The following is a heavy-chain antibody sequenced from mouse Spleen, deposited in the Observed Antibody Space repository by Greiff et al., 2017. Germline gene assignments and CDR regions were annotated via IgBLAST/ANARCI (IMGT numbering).Heavy chain of an antibody. Sequence: VQLQQSGPGLVKPSQSLSLTCTVTGYSITSDYAWNWIRQFPGNKLEWMGYISYSGSTSYNPSLKSRISITRDTSKNQFFLQLNSVTTEDTATYYCARDGHDYDLAWFAYWGQGTLVTVSA. J-gene: IGHJ3*01. V-gene: IGHV3-2*02. CDR1: GYSITSDYA. CDR2: ISYSGST. D-gene: IGHD2-4*01. CDR3: ARDGHDYDLAWFAY.